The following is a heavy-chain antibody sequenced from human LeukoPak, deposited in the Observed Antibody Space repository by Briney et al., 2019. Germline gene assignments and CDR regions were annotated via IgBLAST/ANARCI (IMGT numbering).Heavy chain of an antibody. Sequence: PGRSLRLSCAASGFTVSSNYMSWVRQAPGKGLEWVSVIYSGGSTYYADSVKGRFTISRDNSKNTLYLQMNSLRAEDAAVYYCAREGCSSTSCYFFDYWGQGTLVTVSS. V-gene: IGHV3-66*01. CDR2: IYSGGST. D-gene: IGHD2-2*01. CDR3: AREGCSSTSCYFFDY. J-gene: IGHJ4*02. CDR1: GFTVSSNY.